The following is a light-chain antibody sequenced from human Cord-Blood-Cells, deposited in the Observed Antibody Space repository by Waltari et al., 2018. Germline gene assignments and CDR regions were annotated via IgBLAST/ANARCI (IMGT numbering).Light chain of an antibody. CDR3: SSYTSSSTV. J-gene: IGLJ3*02. Sequence: QSALPQPASVSGSPGQSITISSTGTSSDVGGYNYVSWYQQHPGKAPKLMIYDVSNRPSGVSNRFSGSKSGNTASLTISGLQAEDEADYYCSSYTSSSTVFGGGTKLTVL. V-gene: IGLV2-14*01. CDR2: DVS. CDR1: SSDVGGYNY.